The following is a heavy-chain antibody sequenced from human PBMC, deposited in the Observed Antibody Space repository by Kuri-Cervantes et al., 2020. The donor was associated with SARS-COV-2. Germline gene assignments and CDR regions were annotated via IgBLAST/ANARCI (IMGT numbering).Heavy chain of an antibody. CDR3: AEEPTFVRGFSYGFDH. J-gene: IGHJ5*02. CDR2: INPRSGGT. V-gene: IGHV1-2*02. D-gene: IGHD5-18*01. Sequence: ASVKVSCKASGYTFTDYYLHWVRQAPGQGLEWIGWINPRSGGTNFADQYQGRVIMTRDTSISAAYIVLRGLKSDDSGVYYCAEEPTFVRGFSYGFDHWGQGTLVTVSS. CDR1: GYTFTDYY.